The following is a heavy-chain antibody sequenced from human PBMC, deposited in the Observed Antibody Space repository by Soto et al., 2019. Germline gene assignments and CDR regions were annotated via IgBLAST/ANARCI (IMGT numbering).Heavy chain of an antibody. D-gene: IGHD3-22*01. CDR2: INTRGGRT. J-gene: IGHJ6*02. CDR3: ARAHYDTDSLPAGAEARYYAMDV. CDR1: QYNFTNYC. V-gene: IGHV1-46*03. Sequence: QVQLVQSGAEVKKPGASVKVSCKASQYNFTNYCVHWVRQAPGQGLEWMGIINTRGGRTNYAQRSQDTHTMTRNTSTSTDYMELSSLRSENTAVYYCARAHYDTDSLPAGAEARYYAMDVWGLGTTVTVSS.